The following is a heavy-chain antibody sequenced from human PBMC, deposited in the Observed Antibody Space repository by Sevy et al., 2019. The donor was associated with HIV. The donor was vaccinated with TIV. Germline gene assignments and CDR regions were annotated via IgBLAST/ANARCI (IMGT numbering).Heavy chain of an antibody. J-gene: IGHJ6*02. V-gene: IGHV3-64D*06. CDR2: ISSNGGST. D-gene: IGHD4-4*01. CDR3: VREARDDYSLTYYYYYGMDV. Sequence: GGSLRLSCSASGFTFSSYAMHWVRQAPGKGLEYVSAISSNGGSTYYADSVKGRFTISRDNSKNTLYLQMSSLRAEDTAVYYCVREARDDYSLTYYYYYGMDVWGQRTTVTDSS. CDR1: GFTFSSYA.